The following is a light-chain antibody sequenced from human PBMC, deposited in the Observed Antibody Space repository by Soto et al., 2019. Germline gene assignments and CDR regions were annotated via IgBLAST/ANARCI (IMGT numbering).Light chain of an antibody. Sequence: DIQMTQSPSSLSASVGDRVTITCRASQGISTYLVWYQQKPGTVPKLLIFAASTLQSGVPSRFSGRGSGTAFTLTISSLQPEDVATYYCQNYNGAPWTFGQGTKVEIK. V-gene: IGKV1-27*01. CDR1: QGISTY. CDR3: QNYNGAPWT. J-gene: IGKJ1*01. CDR2: AAS.